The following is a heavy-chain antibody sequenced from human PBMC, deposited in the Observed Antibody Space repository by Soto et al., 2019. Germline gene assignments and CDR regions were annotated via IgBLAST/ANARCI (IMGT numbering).Heavy chain of an antibody. CDR2: IIPILGIA. J-gene: IGHJ3*02. V-gene: IGHV1-69*02. Sequence: QVQLVQSGAEVKKPGSSVKVSCKASGGTFSSYTISWVRQAPGQGLEWMGRIIPILGIANYAQKFQGRVTSTADKSTSTAYMELSSLRSEDTAVYYCSRYCSSNSCRFDIWGQGTMVTVSS. D-gene: IGHD2-2*01. CDR1: GGTFSSYT. CDR3: SRYCSSNSCRFDI.